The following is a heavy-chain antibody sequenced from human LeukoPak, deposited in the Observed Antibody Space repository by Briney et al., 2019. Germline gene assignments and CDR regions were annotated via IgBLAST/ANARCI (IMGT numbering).Heavy chain of an antibody. D-gene: IGHD3-16*02. CDR3: ATGYDYVWGGYRPYFDY. V-gene: IGHV1-24*01. Sequence: ASVKVSCKVSGYTLTELSMHWVRQAPGKGLEWMGGFDPEDGETIYAQKFQGRVTMTEDTSTDTAYMELSSLRSEDTAVYYCATGYDYVWGGYRPYFDYWGQGTLVTVSS. CDR2: FDPEDGET. CDR1: GYTLTELS. J-gene: IGHJ4*02.